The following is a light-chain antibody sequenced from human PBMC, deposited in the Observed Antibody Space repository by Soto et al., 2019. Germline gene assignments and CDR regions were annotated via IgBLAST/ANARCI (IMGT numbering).Light chain of an antibody. J-gene: IGKJ1*01. V-gene: IGKV3-15*01. CDR2: GVS. CDR3: QQYNNGPPWT. Sequence: EIVMTQSPATLSVSPGERATLSCRASQSVSSNLVWYQHKPGQAPRLLMYGVSTRATGIPARFSGSGSGTEFTLTISSLQSEDFAVYYCQQYNNGPPWTFGQGTKVEIK. CDR1: QSVSSN.